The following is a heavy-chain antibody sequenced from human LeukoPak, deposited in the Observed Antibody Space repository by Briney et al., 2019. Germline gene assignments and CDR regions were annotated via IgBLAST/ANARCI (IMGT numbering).Heavy chain of an antibody. J-gene: IGHJ6*02. D-gene: IGHD1-26*01. CDR3: AREFRRMCSSGGMDV. V-gene: IGHV3-33*01. CDR1: GFTFSSYG. CDR2: IWYDGSNK. Sequence: PGGPLRLSCAASGFTFSSYGMHWVRQAPGKGLEWVAVIWYDGSNKYYADSVKGRFTISRDNSKNTLYLQMNSLRGEDTAVYYCAREFRRMCSSGGMDVWGQGTTVTVSS.